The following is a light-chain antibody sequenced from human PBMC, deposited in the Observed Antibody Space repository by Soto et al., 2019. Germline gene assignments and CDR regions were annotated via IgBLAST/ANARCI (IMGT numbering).Light chain of an antibody. Sequence: QSALTQPASVSGSPGQSITISCTGTSSDVGHPYNYVSWYQQHPGKAPTLLIFKVSNLPSGISGRFSGSKSGNTASLTISGLQAEDEADYYCMSFIDSTSTHWVLGGGTKLTVL. CDR3: MSFIDSTSTHWV. J-gene: IGLJ3*02. CDR1: SSDVGHPYNY. V-gene: IGLV2-14*03. CDR2: KVS.